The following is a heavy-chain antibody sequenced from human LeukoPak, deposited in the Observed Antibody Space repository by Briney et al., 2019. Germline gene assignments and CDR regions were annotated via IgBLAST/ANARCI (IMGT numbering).Heavy chain of an antibody. CDR1: GYTFTNYY. J-gene: IGHJ5*02. V-gene: IGHV1-46*01. Sequence: EASVKVSCKASGYTFTNYYIHWVRQALGQRLEWMGVISPTGGDTNYAQKFQGRVTMTRDTSTNTVYMELSSLRSEDTAVYYCVRDLEWGNNDWSDPWGQGTLVTVSS. CDR3: VRDLEWGNNDWSDP. D-gene: IGHD3-3*01. CDR2: ISPTGGDT.